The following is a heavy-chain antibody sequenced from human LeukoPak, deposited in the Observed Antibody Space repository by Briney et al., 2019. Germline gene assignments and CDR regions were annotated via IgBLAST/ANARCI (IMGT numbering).Heavy chain of an antibody. D-gene: IGHD3-22*01. CDR3: ARQGRATVVMYMDD. CDR2: IYYTGIT. CDR1: GGSISSSSDN. Sequence: SSETLSLTCTVSGGSISSSSDNWGWIRQPPGKGLEWIGSIYYTGITYYNPSVMSRVTMSVDTSGNQFSLRLSSVTAADTAMYYCARQGRATVVMYMDDWGNGTTVTVSS. J-gene: IGHJ6*03. V-gene: IGHV4-39*01.